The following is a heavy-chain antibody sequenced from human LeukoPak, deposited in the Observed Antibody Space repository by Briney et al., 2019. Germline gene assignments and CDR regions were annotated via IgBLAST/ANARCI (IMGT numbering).Heavy chain of an antibody. CDR1: GFTFDDYA. CDR3: AKDRYSSSGSLVT. CDR2: ISWNSGSI. D-gene: IGHD6-6*01. J-gene: IGHJ5*02. Sequence: GGSLRLSCAASGFTFDDYAVHWVRQAPGKGLEWVSGISWNSGSIGYADSVKGRFTISRDNAKNSLYLQMNSLRAEDMALYYCAKDRYSSSGSLVTWGQGTLVTVSS. V-gene: IGHV3-9*03.